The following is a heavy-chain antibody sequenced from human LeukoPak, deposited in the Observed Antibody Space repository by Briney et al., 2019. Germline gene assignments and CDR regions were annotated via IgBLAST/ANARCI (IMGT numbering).Heavy chain of an antibody. D-gene: IGHD2-15*01. CDR1: GFTFSRYS. Sequence: GGSLRLSCAASGFTFSRYSMNWGRQAPGKGLEWVSYISSSSSTIYYADSVKGRFTISRDNAKNSLYLQMNSLRDEDTAVYYCARDFCSGGSCYLDYWGQGALVTVSS. V-gene: IGHV3-48*02. CDR3: ARDFCSGGSCYLDY. J-gene: IGHJ4*02. CDR2: ISSSSSTI.